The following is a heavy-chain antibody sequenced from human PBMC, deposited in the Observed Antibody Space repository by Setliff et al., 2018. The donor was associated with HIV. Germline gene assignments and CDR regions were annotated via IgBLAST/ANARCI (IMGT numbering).Heavy chain of an antibody. J-gene: IGHJ5*02. CDR1: GASISTYY. V-gene: IGHV4-59*01. CDR3: ARGMAIFGVPQRWFDP. CDR2: IYSSGMTSGST. D-gene: IGHD3-3*01. Sequence: SETLSLTCTVSGASISTYYWSWIRQTPRKGLEWIGYIYSSGMTSGSTNYSPSLKPRLTISLASSKNQFSLNLTSATVADTAVYYCARGMAIFGVPQRWFDPWGQGTLVTVSS.